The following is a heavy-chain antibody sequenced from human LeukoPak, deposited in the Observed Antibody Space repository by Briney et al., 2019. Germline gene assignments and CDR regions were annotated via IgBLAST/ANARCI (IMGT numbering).Heavy chain of an antibody. J-gene: IGHJ4*02. V-gene: IGHV3-23*01. CDR3: AKDPGYYYDSSLYFDY. CDR2: ISGSGGST. D-gene: IGHD3-22*01. CDR1: GFTLSNFA. Sequence: GGSLRLSCAASGFTLSNFAMSWVRQAPGKGLEWVSAISGSGGSTYYADSVKGRFTISRDNSKNTLYLQMNSLRAEDTAVYYCAKDPGYYYDSSLYFDYWGQGTLVTVSS.